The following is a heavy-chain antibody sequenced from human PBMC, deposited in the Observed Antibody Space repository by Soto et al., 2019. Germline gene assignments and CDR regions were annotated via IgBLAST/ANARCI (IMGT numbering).Heavy chain of an antibody. J-gene: IGHJ4*02. CDR3: AKENAGMESDY. Sequence: GGSLRLSCAASGYTFGHYAMSWVRQAPGKGLEWVSAISGTGDNTYYTDSVKGRFIISRDNSKNTLYLQMSSLRADDTAVYYCAKENAGMESDYCGQGTLVPVSS. D-gene: IGHD5-18*01. CDR2: ISGTGDNT. CDR1: GYTFGHYA. V-gene: IGHV3-23*01.